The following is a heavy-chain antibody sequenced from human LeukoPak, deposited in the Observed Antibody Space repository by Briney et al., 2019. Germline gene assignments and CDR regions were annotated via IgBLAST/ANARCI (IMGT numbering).Heavy chain of an antibody. J-gene: IGHJ6*03. V-gene: IGHV3-7*01. Sequence: PGGSLRLPCAASGFTFGNYWMSWVRRAPGKGLEWVANINQDGSEKYYVDSVKGRFTISRDNAKNSLYLQMNSPRAEDTAVYYCARENYDFWSSRRYYYMDVWGKGTTVTVSS. CDR1: GFTFGNYW. D-gene: IGHD3-3*01. CDR2: INQDGSEK. CDR3: ARENYDFWSSRRYYYMDV.